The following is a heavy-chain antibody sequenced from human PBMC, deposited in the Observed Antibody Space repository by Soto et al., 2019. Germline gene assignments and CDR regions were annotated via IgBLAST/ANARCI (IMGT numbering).Heavy chain of an antibody. Sequence: ASVKVSCKASGGTFSSYAISWVRQAPGQGLEWMGGIIPIFGTANYAQKFQGRVTITADESTSTAYMELSSLRSEDTAVYYCARVWAVEYYYYGMDVWGQGTTVTVSS. CDR3: ARVWAVEYYYYGMDV. CDR1: GGTFSSYA. D-gene: IGHD2-2*01. CDR2: IIPIFGTA. V-gene: IGHV1-69*13. J-gene: IGHJ6*02.